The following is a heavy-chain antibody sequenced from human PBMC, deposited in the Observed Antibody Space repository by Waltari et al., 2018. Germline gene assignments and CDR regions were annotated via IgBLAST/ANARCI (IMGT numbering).Heavy chain of an antibody. Sequence: QVQLVQSGAEVKKPGSSVKVSCKASGGTFSSYAISWVRQAPGQGLEWMGRIIPIFGTANYAQKFQGRVTMTEDTSTDTAYMELSSLRSEDTAVYYCATLRASTFGVAPTWGQGTLVTVSS. CDR1: GGTFSSYA. J-gene: IGHJ5*02. CDR3: ATLRASTFGVAPT. V-gene: IGHV1-69*08. D-gene: IGHD3-3*01. CDR2: IIPIFGTA.